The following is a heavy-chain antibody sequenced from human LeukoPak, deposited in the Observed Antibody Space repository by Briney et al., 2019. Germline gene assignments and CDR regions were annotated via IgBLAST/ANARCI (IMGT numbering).Heavy chain of an antibody. D-gene: IGHD3-16*01. CDR1: GFTFRSYG. V-gene: IGHV3-30*02. Sequence: GGSLRLSCGASGFTFRSYGVHWVRQAPGKGLEWVAFIQKDGSNKYYGDSVKGRFTISRDNSKNTLYLQMNSLRVEDTAVYYCAKEMYDYILGSYFENWGQGTLVTVSS. CDR3: AKEMYDYILGSYFEN. CDR2: IQKDGSNK. J-gene: IGHJ4*02.